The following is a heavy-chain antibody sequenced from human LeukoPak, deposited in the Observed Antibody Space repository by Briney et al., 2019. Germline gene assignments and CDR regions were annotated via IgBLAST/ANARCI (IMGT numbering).Heavy chain of an antibody. CDR1: GYTFTSYG. J-gene: IGHJ5*02. Sequence: ASVKVSCKASGYTFTSYGISWVRQAPGQGLEWMGWISAYNGNTNYAQKLQGRVTMTTDTSTSTAYMELRSLRSDDTAVYYCARGVIAYYDFWSGDWFDPWGQGTLVTVSS. V-gene: IGHV1-18*01. D-gene: IGHD3-3*01. CDR2: ISAYNGNT. CDR3: ARGVIAYYDFWSGDWFDP.